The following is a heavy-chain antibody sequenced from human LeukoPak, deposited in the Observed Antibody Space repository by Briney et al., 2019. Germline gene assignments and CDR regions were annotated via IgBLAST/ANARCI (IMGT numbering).Heavy chain of an antibody. V-gene: IGHV4-34*01. CDR1: GGSFSGYY. CDR3: ARASPSRYCSSTSCYGYSYGSHGSPLDY. Sequence: SETLSLTCAVYGGSFSGYYWSWIRQPPGKGLEWIGEINHSGSTNYNPSLKSRVTISVDTSKNQFSLKLSSVTAADTAVYYCARASPSRYCSSTSCYGYSYGSHGSPLDYWGQGTRVTVSS. J-gene: IGHJ4*02. CDR2: INHSGST. D-gene: IGHD2-2*01.